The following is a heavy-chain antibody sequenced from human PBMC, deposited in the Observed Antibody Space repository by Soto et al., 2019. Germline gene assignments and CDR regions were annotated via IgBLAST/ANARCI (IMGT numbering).Heavy chain of an antibody. V-gene: IGHV5-51*01. D-gene: IGHD1-1*01. CDR1: GYTFTNNW. J-gene: IGHJ6*02. CDR3: ARCTHWNFSVFYYFDD. Sequence: GESLKISCKGSGYTFTNNWIGWVRQMPGKGLEWMGAIYPGDSDRRYSPSFQGPVPMSADKYINTAYLQWSSLKASDTAMYFCARCTHWNFSVFYYFDDWGHGTTVTVS. CDR2: IYPGDSDR.